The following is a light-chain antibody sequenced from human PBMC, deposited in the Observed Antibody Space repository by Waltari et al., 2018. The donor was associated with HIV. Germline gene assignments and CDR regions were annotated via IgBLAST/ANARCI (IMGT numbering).Light chain of an antibody. CDR2: GNR. J-gene: IGLJ1*01. CDR3: QSHDTSLTGPCV. CDR1: SSNIGAGYD. V-gene: IGLV1-40*01. Sequence: QSVLTQPPSVSGAPGQRVTISCTGSSSNIGAGYDVHWYQQLPGRAPKLLLYGNRKRPAGVPGRCSGSKSGASASLAITGLQAEDEADYYCQSHDTSLTGPCVFGTGTKVTVL.